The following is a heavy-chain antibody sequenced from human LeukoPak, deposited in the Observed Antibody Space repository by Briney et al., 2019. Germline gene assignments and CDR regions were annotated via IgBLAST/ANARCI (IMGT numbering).Heavy chain of an antibody. CDR2: IDPSGDTI. J-gene: IGHJ4*02. V-gene: IGHV3-11*04. Sequence: GGSLRLSCVASGFTFSDYYMSWIRQSPEKGLERGSYIDPSGDTIYYADSVKGRFTISRDNAKNSLYLRMNALRAEDTAVYYCARSRGHSTTWPYFFDYWGQGTLVTVSS. CDR3: ARSRGHSTTWPYFFDY. D-gene: IGHD6-13*01. CDR1: GFTFSDYY.